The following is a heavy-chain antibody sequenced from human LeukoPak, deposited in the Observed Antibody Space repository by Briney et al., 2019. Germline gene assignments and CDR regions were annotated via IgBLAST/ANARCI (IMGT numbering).Heavy chain of an antibody. CDR3: ARQVSGWDGYNFPLPDY. CDR1: GFTFSSYA. V-gene: IGHV3-30*09. Sequence: GGSLRLSCAASGFTFSSYAMHWVRQAPGKGLEWVAVISYDGSNKYYADSVKGRFAISRDNSKNTLYLQMNSLRAEDTAVYYCARQVSGWDGYNFPLPDYWGQGTLVTVSS. CDR2: ISYDGSNK. J-gene: IGHJ4*02. D-gene: IGHD5-24*01.